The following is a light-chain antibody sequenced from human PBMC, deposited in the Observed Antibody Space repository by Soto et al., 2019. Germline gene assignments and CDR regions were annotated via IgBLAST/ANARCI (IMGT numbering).Light chain of an antibody. CDR2: GAS. CDR3: KQYNNWPPWT. V-gene: IGKV3-15*01. J-gene: IGKJ1*01. CDR1: QSVSSN. Sequence: IVMTQSPASLSGSPGERATLSCRASQSVSSNLAWYQHKPGQAPRLLIYGASTRATGIPARFSGSGSGTEFTLTISSLQSEDLAVYFCKQYNNWPPWTFGHGTKVEIX.